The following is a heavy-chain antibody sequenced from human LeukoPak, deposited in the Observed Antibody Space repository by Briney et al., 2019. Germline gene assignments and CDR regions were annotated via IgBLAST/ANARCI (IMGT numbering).Heavy chain of an antibody. D-gene: IGHD3-10*01. Sequence: GGSLRLSCAASGFTFSSYEMNWVRQAPGKGREWVSYISSSGSTIYYADSVKGRFTISRDNAKNSLYLQMNSLRAEDTAVYYCARGKVIRGVFFDYWGQGTLVTVSS. J-gene: IGHJ4*02. CDR1: GFTFSSYE. CDR2: ISSSGSTI. CDR3: ARGKVIRGVFFDY. V-gene: IGHV3-48*03.